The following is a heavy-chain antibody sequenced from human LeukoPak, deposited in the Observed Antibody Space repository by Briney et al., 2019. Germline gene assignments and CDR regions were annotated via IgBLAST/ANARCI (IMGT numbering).Heavy chain of an antibody. CDR3: ARVWLWFGERPLDY. CDR1: GFTFSSYW. CDR2: IKQDGSEK. V-gene: IGHV3-7*01. J-gene: IGHJ4*02. Sequence: GGSLRLSCAASGFTFSSYWMSWVRQAPGKGLEWVANIKQDGSEKYYVDSVKGRFTISRDNAKNSLYLQMNSLRAEDTAVYYCARVWLWFGERPLDYWGKGTLVTVSS. D-gene: IGHD3-10*01.